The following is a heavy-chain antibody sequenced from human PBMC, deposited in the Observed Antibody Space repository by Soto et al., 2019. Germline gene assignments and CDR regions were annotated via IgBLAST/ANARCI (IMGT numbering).Heavy chain of an antibody. CDR2: ISGGGDTT. V-gene: IGHV3-23*01. CDR3: AGGQGGSGSLTARVDV. D-gene: IGHD3-10*01. J-gene: IGHJ4*02. CDR1: GFTFNNYA. Sequence: EVQLLESGGGLVQPGGSLRLSCAASGFTFNNYAMTWVRQAPGKGLEWVSAISGGGDTTSYADSVKGRFTVSRDGAKNTLSLQMSSLRAEGSALYYCAGGQGGSGSLTARVDVWGQGNLVGVSS.